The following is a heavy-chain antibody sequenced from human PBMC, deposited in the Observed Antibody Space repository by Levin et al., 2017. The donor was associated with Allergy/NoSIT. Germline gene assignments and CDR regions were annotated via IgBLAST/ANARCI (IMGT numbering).Heavy chain of an antibody. Sequence: TPGGSLRLSCAASGFTFSDYSMSWVRQAPGKGLEWVFSISSSSSYIYSADSVEGRFTVSRDNAKNSLYLQMNSLRAEDTAVYYCARTDYFDYWGQGTLVTVSS. CDR2: ISSSSSYI. CDR3: ARTDYFDY. V-gene: IGHV3-21*01. J-gene: IGHJ4*02. CDR1: GFTFSDYS.